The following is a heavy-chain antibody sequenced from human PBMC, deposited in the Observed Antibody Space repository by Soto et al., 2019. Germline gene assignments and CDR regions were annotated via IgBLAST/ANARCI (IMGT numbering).Heavy chain of an antibody. CDR2: ISAYNGNT. V-gene: IGHV1-18*01. J-gene: IGHJ6*03. CDR1: GYTFTKYG. Sequence: QGQLLQSGAEVKKPGASVKVSCKASGYTFTKYGITWVRQAPGQGLEWMGWISAYNGNTHYTQRLQGRVTMTTDTSTSTAYMELRGQRSDDTAVYYCARLRQLVGYFYYYMDVWGNGTTVTVSS. CDR3: ARLRQLVGYFYYYMDV. D-gene: IGHD6-6*01.